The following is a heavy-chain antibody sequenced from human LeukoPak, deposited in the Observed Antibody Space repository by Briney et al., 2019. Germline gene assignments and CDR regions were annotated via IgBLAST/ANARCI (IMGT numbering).Heavy chain of an antibody. CDR3: ARRGGYCSSTSCYSHTDY. CDR2: IYPGDSGT. Sequence: GESLKISCKGSGYSFTSYWIGWVRQMPGKGLEWMGIIYPGDSGTRYSPSFQGQVTISADKSISTAYLQWSSLKASDTAMYYCARRGGYCSSTSCYSHTDYWGQGTLVTVSS. V-gene: IGHV5-51*01. J-gene: IGHJ4*02. CDR1: GYSFTSYW. D-gene: IGHD2-2*02.